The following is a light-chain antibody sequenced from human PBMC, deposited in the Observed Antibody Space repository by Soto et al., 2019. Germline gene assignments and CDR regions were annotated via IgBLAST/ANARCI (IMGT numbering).Light chain of an antibody. V-gene: IGLV2-23*02. CDR1: SSHVGSYNL. CDR2: EVT. Sequence: QSALTQPASVSGSPGQSITISCTGTSSHVGSYNLVSWYQQHPGKAPKVMIYEVTKRPSGVSDHFSGSKSGNTASLTISGLQAEDEADYYCCSYAGSSTLVFGGGTKLTVL. CDR3: CSYAGSSTLV. J-gene: IGLJ3*02.